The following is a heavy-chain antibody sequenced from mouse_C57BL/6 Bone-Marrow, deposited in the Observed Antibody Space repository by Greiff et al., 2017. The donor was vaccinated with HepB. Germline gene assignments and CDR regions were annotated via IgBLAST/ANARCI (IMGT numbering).Heavy chain of an antibody. D-gene: IGHD1-1*01. CDR3: TRGINYYGSSYPYFGV. CDR2: IDPETGGT. V-gene: IGHV1-15*01. Sequence: VQLQQSGAELVRPGASVTLSCKASGYTFTDYEMHWVKQTPVHGLEWIGAIDPETGGTAYNQKFKGKAILTADKSSSTAYMELRSLTSEDSAVYYCTRGINYYGSSYPYFGVWGTGTTVTVSS. J-gene: IGHJ1*03. CDR1: GYTFTDYE.